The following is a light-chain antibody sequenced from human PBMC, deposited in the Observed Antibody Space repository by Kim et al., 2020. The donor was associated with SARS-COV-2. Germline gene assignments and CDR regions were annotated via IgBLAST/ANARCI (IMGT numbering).Light chain of an antibody. V-gene: IGKV3-11*01. CDR3: QQRSTWELS. Sequence: EIVLTQSPATLSLSPGDRATLSCRASQSVTTHLAWYQQKPGQAPRLLIQDTSHRAAGIPDRFSGRGSGTDFILTISSLEPEDFAVYYCQQRSTWELSFGGGTKVDIK. J-gene: IGKJ4*01. CDR2: DTS. CDR1: QSVTTH.